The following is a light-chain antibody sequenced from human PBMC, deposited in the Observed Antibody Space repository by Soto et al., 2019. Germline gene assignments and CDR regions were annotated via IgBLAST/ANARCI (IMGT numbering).Light chain of an antibody. V-gene: IGKV3-20*01. J-gene: IGKJ1*01. CDR1: QSVSNNY. CDR2: GAS. CDR3: QQYGNSPWT. Sequence: EIVLTQSPGTLSLSPGERATLSCRASQSVSNNYLAWYQQRPGQAPRLLTYGASSRAIGIPDRFSGSGSGIDFTLTINRLEPEDFAVYYCQQYGNSPWTCGQGTKVEIK.